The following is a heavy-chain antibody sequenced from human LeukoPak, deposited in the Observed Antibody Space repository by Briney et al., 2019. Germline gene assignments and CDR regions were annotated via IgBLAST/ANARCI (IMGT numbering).Heavy chain of an antibody. V-gene: IGHV4-61*02. CDR3: ALSFYYYVTFDI. D-gene: IGHD3-10*02. CDR2: MYTSGST. Sequence: SQTLSLTCTVSGGSISSGSYYWSWIRQPAGQGLEWIGRMYTSGSTNYTPSLKSRVTISGDTSKNQFSLKLSSVTAADTAVYYCALSFYYYVTFDIWGQGTMVTVSS. CDR1: GGSISSGSYY. J-gene: IGHJ3*02.